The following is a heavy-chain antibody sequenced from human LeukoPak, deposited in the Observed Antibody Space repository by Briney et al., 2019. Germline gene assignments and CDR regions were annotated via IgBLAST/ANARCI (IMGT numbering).Heavy chain of an antibody. CDR1: GYTFTSYY. CDR2: INPSGGST. V-gene: IGHV1-46*01. D-gene: IGHD3-22*01. CDR3: ARADSSGYYVY. Sequence: ASVKVSCKASGYTFTSYYMHWVRQAPGQGLEWMGIINPSGGSTSYAQKFQGRVTMTRDTSTSTVYMELSGLRSEDTAVYYCARADSSGYYVYWGQGTLVTVSS. J-gene: IGHJ4*02.